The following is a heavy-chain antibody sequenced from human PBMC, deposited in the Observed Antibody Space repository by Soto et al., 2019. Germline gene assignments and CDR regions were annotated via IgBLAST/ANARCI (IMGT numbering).Heavy chain of an antibody. Sequence: EVHLVESAGGLVQPGGSLGLSCVASASSFSSYCMHWVRQVPGKGLLWVSRINSDGTHTLYADSVKGRFTISRENAKNRLYLQMNSLRTEDTAVYYCAGLTRGGDQNNAFDIWGQGTMVTVSS. D-gene: IGHD2-21*02. CDR3: AGLTRGGDQNNAFDI. J-gene: IGHJ3*02. V-gene: IGHV3-74*01. CDR1: ASSFSSYC. CDR2: INSDGTHT.